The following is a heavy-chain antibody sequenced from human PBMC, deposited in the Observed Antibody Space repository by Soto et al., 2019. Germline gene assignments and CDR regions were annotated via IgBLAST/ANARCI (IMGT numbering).Heavy chain of an antibody. V-gene: IGHV3-30-3*01. CDR1: GFTFSSYA. Sequence: PGGSLRLSCAASGFTFSSYAMHWVRQAPGKGLEWVAVISYDGSNKYYADSVKGRFTISRDNAKNTLYLQMNSLRAEDTAVYYCRACSGGSCRDAFDIWGRGTMVTVSS. CDR3: RACSGGSCRDAFDI. J-gene: IGHJ3*02. D-gene: IGHD2-15*01. CDR2: ISYDGSNK.